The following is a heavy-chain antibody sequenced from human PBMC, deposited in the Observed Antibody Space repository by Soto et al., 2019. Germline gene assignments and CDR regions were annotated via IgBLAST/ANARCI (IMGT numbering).Heavy chain of an antibody. CDR1: GYTFTGYY. V-gene: IGHV1-2*04. J-gene: IGHJ4*02. CDR2: INPNSGGT. CDR3: ARGSGGAAKPSDY. D-gene: IGHD1-26*01. Sequence: ASVKVSCKASGYTFTGYYMHWVRQAPGQGLEWMGWINPNSGGTNYAQKFQGWVTMTRDTSISTAYMELSRLRSDDTAVYYCARGSGGAAKPSDYWGQGTLVTVSS.